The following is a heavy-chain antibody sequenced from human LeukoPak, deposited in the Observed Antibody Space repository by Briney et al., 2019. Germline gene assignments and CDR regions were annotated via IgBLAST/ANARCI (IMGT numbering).Heavy chain of an antibody. Sequence: SETMSLTCTVSAGSINNYYWSWIRQPPGKGLEWIGYIYYSGSTNNNPSLKSRVTISVDTSKKQVSLNLSSVTAADTAVYYCATGQYYYDSSGYCLVDYWGQGTLVTVSS. CDR3: ATGQYYYDSSGYCLVDY. CDR1: AGSINNYY. J-gene: IGHJ4*02. CDR2: IYYSGST. V-gene: IGHV4-59*01. D-gene: IGHD3-22*01.